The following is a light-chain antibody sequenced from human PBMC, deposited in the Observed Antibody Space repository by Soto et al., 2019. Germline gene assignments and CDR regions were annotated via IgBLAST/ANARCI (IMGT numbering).Light chain of an antibody. Sequence: EVLLTQSPVTLSLSPGERAPLSCRASQSFRGLFAWYQQKAGQAPRLLIYDAYNRATGIPPRFSGSGSGTDFTLTISSLEPEDSAVYYCQQRHMWPITFGQGTRLEIK. V-gene: IGKV3-11*01. J-gene: IGKJ5*01. CDR2: DAY. CDR3: QQRHMWPIT. CDR1: QSFRGL.